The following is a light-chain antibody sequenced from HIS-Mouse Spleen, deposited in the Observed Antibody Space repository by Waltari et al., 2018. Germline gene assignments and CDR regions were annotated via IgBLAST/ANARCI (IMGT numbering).Light chain of an antibody. Sequence: QSALTQPRSVSGSPGQSVTISCTGTSRDVGGYHYVPWYQQHPGKAPKLMIYDVSKRPSGVPDRFSGSKSGNTASLTISGLQAEDEADYYCCSYAGSYFGGGTKLTVL. J-gene: IGLJ2*01. V-gene: IGLV2-11*01. CDR3: CSYAGSY. CDR1: SRDVGGYHY. CDR2: DVS.